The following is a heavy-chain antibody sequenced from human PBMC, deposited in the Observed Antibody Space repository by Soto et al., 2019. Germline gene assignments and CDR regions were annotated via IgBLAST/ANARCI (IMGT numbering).Heavy chain of an antibody. V-gene: IGHV3-30-3*01. D-gene: IGHD6-19*01. CDR2: ISYDGGNK. CDR1: GFTFSSYA. J-gene: IGHJ4*02. CDR3: ARAGGYSSGWLSY. Sequence: QVQLVESGGGVVQPGRSLRLSCAASGFTFSSYAMHWVRQAPGKGLEWVAVISYDGGNKYYADSVKGRFTISRDNSKNTLYLQMNSLRAEDTAVYYCARAGGYSSGWLSYWGQGTLVTVSS.